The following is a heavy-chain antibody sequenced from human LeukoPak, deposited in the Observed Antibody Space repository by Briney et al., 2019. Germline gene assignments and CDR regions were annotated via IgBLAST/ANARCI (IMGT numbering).Heavy chain of an antibody. CDR3: AKGRFGDVSKSLEY. D-gene: IGHD3-10*01. Sequence: GRSLRLSCAASGFTFDDYAMHWVRQAPGKALEWRSLISGDGTSTYYADSLRGRFTMSRDNYKNSVYLQLNSLRADDTALYYCAKGRFGDVSKSLEYWGQGTRVTVSS. CDR2: ISGDGTST. CDR1: GFTFDDYA. V-gene: IGHV3-43*02. J-gene: IGHJ4*02.